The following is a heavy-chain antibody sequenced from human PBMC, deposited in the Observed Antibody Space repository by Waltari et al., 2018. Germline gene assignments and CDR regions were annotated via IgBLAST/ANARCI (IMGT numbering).Heavy chain of an antibody. CDR1: GGSIRRGRYN. J-gene: IGHJ4*02. CDR3: ARTSMATIDLFDY. V-gene: IGHV4-61*02. CDR2: IYTSGST. D-gene: IGHD5-12*01. Sequence: QVQLQESGPGLVKPSQTLALTCTVSGGSIRRGRYNLSWIRQPAGKGLEWIGRIYTSGSTNYNPSLKSRVTISVDTSKNQFSLKLSSVTAADTAVYYCARTSMATIDLFDYWGQGTLVTVSS.